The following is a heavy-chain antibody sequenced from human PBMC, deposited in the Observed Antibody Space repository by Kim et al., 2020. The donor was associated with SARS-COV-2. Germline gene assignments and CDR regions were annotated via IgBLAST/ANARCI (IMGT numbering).Heavy chain of an antibody. CDR1: GYTFTSYG. CDR2: ISAYNGNT. Sequence: ASVKVSCKASGYTFTSYGISWVRQAPGQGLEWMAWISAYNGNTNYAQKLQGRVTMTTDTSTSTAYMELRSLRSDDTAVYYCAREGALPERGSGSYYISYYYYGMEVWGQGATVTVSS. J-gene: IGHJ6*02. CDR3: AREGALPERGSGSYYISYYYYGMEV. V-gene: IGHV1-18*01. D-gene: IGHD3-10*01.